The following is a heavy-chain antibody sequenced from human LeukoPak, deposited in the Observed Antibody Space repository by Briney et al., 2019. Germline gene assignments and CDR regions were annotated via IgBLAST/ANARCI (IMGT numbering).Heavy chain of an antibody. V-gene: IGHV3-7*01. J-gene: IGHJ5*02. D-gene: IGHD2-2*01. Sequence: GGSLRLSCAASGFTFSSYWMSWVRQAPGKGLEWVANIEQDGSEKYYVDSVKGRFAISRDNAKNSLYLQMNSLRAEDTAVYYCARDPKGYQLLQLRYNWFDPWGQGTLVTVSS. CDR3: ARDPKGYQLLQLRYNWFDP. CDR2: IEQDGSEK. CDR1: GFTFSSYW.